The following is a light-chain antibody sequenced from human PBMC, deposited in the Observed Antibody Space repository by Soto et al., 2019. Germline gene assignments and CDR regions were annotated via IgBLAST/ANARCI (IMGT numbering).Light chain of an antibody. CDR3: QKYNSYPWT. CDR1: QSISSW. V-gene: IGKV1-5*03. J-gene: IGKJ1*01. Sequence: DIQMTKSPSTLSASVGDRVTITCRASQSISSWLAWYQQKPGKAPKLLIYKASSLESGVPSRFSGSGSGTEFSLTISSLQPDDFATYYCQKYNSYPWTFGQGTKVEIK. CDR2: KAS.